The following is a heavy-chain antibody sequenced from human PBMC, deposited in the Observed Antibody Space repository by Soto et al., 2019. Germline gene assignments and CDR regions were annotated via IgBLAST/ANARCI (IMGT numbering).Heavy chain of an antibody. CDR1: GFTFSNAW. V-gene: IGHV3-15*05. D-gene: IGHD1-26*01. CDR3: TTSWEWEKLYFDY. J-gene: IGHJ4*02. Sequence: EVQLVESGGGLVKPGGSLRLSCAACGFTFSNAWMTWLRQPPGKGLEWVGQIKSEPDGGTIDYATPVKGRFTISRDDSKNTLYLQMNNLNTEDTGVYYCTTSWEWEKLYFDYWGQGTLVTVSS. CDR2: IKSEPDGGTI.